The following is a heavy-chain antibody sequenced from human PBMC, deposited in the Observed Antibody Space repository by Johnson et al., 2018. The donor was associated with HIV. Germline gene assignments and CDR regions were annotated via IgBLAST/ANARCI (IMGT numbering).Heavy chain of an antibody. J-gene: IGHJ3*02. CDR3: AKLVGATHPLDI. CDR1: GFTFSSYA. D-gene: IGHD1-26*01. CDR2: ISYDGSNK. V-gene: IGHV3-30*18. Sequence: QVQLVESGGGVVQPWRSLRLSCAASGFTFSSYAMHWVRQAPGKGLEWVAVISYDGSNKYYADSVKGRFSISRDNSKNTLYLQMNLLRTEDTALYYCAKLVGATHPLDIWGQGTMVTVSS.